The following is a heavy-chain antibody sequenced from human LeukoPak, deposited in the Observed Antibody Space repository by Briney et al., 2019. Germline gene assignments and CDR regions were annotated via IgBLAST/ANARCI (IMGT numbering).Heavy chain of an antibody. J-gene: IGHJ3*02. CDR3: ARGGFYSYDAFDI. CDR1: GFTFSSYW. Sequence: GGSLRLSCAASGFTFSSYWMNWVRQAPGKGLVWVSRINIEGSSTNYADSVKGRFTISRDNAKNMLYLQMNSLRAEDTAVYYCARGGFYSYDAFDIWGLGTMVTVSS. V-gene: IGHV3-74*01. CDR2: INIEGSST. D-gene: IGHD3-3*01.